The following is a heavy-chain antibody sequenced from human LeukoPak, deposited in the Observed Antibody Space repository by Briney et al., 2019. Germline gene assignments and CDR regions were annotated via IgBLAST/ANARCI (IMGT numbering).Heavy chain of an antibody. CDR3: ARGSTVFECSSSIDP. D-gene: IGHD6-6*01. CDR2: INHSGST. J-gene: IGHJ5*02. CDR1: GGSFSGYY. Sequence: SETLSLTCGVYGGSFSGYYWSWIRQPPGKGLEWIGEINHSGSTNYNPSLKSRVTISVDTSKNQFSLKLSSVTAADTAVYYCARGSTVFECSSSIDPWGQGTLVTVSP. V-gene: IGHV4-34*01.